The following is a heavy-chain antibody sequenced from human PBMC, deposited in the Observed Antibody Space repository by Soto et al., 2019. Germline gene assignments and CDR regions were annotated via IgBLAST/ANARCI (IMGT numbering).Heavy chain of an antibody. CDR3: AGNDSSGFPDY. D-gene: IGHD3-22*01. CDR1: GFTFSSYG. J-gene: IGHJ4*02. CDR2: ISYDGSNK. V-gene: IGHV3-30*03. Sequence: ESGGGVVQPGRSLRLSCAASGFTFSSYGMHWVRQAPGKGLEWVAVISYDGSNKYYADSVKGRFTISRDNSKNTLYLQMNSLRAEDTAVYYCAGNDSSGFPDYWGQGTLVTVSS.